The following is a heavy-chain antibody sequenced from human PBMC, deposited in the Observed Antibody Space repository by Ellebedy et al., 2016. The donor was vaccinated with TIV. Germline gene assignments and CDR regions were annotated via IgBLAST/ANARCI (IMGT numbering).Heavy chain of an antibody. D-gene: IGHD2-2*03. V-gene: IGHV1-69*13. Sequence: SVKVSXXASGGTFSSYAISWVRQAPGQGLEWMGGIIPIFGTANYAQKFQGRVTITADESTSTAYMELSSLRSEDTAVYYCASTFGYTLDGYWGFRFQHWGQGTLVTVSS. CDR2: IIPIFGTA. J-gene: IGHJ1*01. CDR1: GGTFSSYA. CDR3: ASTFGYTLDGYWGFRFQH.